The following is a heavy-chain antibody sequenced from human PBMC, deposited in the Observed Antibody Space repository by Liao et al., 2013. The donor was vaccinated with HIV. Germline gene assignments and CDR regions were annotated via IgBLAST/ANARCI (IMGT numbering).Heavy chain of an antibody. CDR1: GGSFSDYC. CDR2: IYTSGNT. D-gene: IGHD2-8*01. J-gene: IGHJ2*01. CDR3: ARVGQTLPESNGFDL. V-gene: IGHV4-59*10. Sequence: QVQLQQWGAGLLKPSETLSLTCAVYGGSFSDYCWNWIRQPPGKGLEWIGRIYTSGNTNYNPSLKSRVTISVDTSKNQFSLKLSSVTAADTAVYYCARVGQTLPESNGFDLWGRGTLVTVSS.